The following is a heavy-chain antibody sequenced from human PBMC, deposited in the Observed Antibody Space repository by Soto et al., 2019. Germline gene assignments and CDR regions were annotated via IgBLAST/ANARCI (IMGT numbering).Heavy chain of an antibody. CDR1: GGFISSSSTYY. Sequence: QLQLQESGPGLVDPSETLSLTCTVSGGFISSSSTYYWGWIRQPPGRGLEWIGSIYHSGNIYDSPPINSRVIVSVDTSQNQISRRLSSVTAADSSVYDCATTAADCTSRSCDDVDYWGQGTLVTVSP. V-gene: IGHV4-39*01. D-gene: IGHD2-2*01. CDR2: IYHSGNI. CDR3: ATTAADCTSRSCDDVDY. J-gene: IGHJ4*02.